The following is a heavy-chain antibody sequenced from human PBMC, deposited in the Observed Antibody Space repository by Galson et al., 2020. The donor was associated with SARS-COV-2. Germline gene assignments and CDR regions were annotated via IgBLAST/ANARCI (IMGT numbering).Heavy chain of an antibody. CDR2: NSYEGTIK. Sequence: GGSLRLSCVASGFTLRNYGMHWVRQAPGKGLEWVAFNSYEGTIKYYAESVKGRFTISRDNSKNTLFLQMNSLRAEDTAVYYCAKGATDFDYWGQGTLVTVSS. D-gene: IGHD1-26*01. V-gene: IGHV3-30*18. J-gene: IGHJ4*02. CDR1: GFTLRNYG. CDR3: AKGATDFDY.